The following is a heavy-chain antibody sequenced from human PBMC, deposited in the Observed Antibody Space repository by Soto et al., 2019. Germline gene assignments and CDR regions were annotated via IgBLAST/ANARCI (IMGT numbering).Heavy chain of an antibody. Sequence: GASVKVSCKASGYTFTSYAMHWVRQAPGQRLEWMGWINAGNGNTKYSQKFQGRVTITADKSTSTAYMELSSLRSEDTAVYYCARPHSANGFNWFDPWGQGTLVTVSS. D-gene: IGHD2-2*03. J-gene: IGHJ5*02. CDR1: GYTFTSYA. V-gene: IGHV1-3*01. CDR3: ARPHSANGFNWFDP. CDR2: INAGNGNT.